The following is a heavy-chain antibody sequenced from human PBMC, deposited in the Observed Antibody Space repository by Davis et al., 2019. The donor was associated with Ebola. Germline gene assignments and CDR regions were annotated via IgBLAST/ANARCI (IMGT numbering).Heavy chain of an antibody. D-gene: IGHD2-8*02. Sequence: ASVKVSCKASGYTFTGYYMHWVRQAPGQGLEWMGWINPNSGGTNYAQKFQGRVTMTRDTSISTAYMELRSLRSDDTAVYYCARARGGTEYDAFDIWGQGTMVTVSS. CDR1: GYTFTGYY. CDR2: INPNSGGT. CDR3: ARARGGTEYDAFDI. V-gene: IGHV1-2*02. J-gene: IGHJ3*02.